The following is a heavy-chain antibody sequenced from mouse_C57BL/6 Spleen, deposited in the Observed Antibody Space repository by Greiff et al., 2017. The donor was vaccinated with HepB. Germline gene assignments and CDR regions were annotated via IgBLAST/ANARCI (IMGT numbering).Heavy chain of an antibody. J-gene: IGHJ2*01. CDR2: ISSGGDYI. D-gene: IGHD2-5*01. CDR3: TRALVTTLGFDY. CDR1: GFTFSSYA. Sequence: EVHLVESGEGLVKPGGSLKLSCAASGFTFSSYAMSWVRQTPEKRLEWVAYISSGGDYIYYADTVKGRFTISRDNARNTLYQQMSSLKSEDTAMYYCTRALVTTLGFDYWGQGTTLTVSS. V-gene: IGHV5-9-1*02.